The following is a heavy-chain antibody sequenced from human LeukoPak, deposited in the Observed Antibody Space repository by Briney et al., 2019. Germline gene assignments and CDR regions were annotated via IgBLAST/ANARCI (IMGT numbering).Heavy chain of an antibody. V-gene: IGHV4-59*08. D-gene: IGHD5-18*01. CDR2: IYYSGST. Sequence: SETLSLTCTVSGGSISSYYWSWVRQPPGKGLEWIGYIYYSGSTNYNPSLKSRVTISVDTSKNQFSLKLSSVTAADTSVYYCARGTAMSRFDPWGQGTLVTVSS. J-gene: IGHJ5*02. CDR3: ARGTAMSRFDP. CDR1: GGSISSYY.